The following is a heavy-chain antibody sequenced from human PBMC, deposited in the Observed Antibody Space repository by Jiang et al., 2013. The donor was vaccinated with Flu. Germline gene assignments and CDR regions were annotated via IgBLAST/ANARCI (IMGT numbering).Heavy chain of an antibody. CDR2: TYYRSKWYN. CDR3: ARAPRGIAAADHPRFDY. Sequence: SQTLSLTCAISGDSVSSNSAAWSWIRQSPSRGLEWLGRTYYRSKWYNDYAVSVKSRITISADTSKNQFSLQLNSVTPEDTAVYYCARAPRGIAAADHPRFDYWGQGTLVTVSS. D-gene: IGHD6-13*01. J-gene: IGHJ4*02. CDR1: GDSVSSNSAA. V-gene: IGHV6-1*01.